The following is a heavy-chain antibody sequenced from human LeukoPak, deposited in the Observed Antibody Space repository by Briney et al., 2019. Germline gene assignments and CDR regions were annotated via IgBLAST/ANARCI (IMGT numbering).Heavy chain of an antibody. CDR1: GFTFSSYE. J-gene: IGHJ4*02. CDR2: ISSSGSTI. D-gene: IGHD4-17*01. CDR3: ARDYYGDYGD. V-gene: IGHV3-48*03. Sequence: PGGSLRLSCAASGFTFSSYEMNWVRQAPGKGLEWVSYISSSGSTIYYADSVKGRFTISRDNAKNSLYLQMNSLRAEDTAAYYCARDYYGDYGDWGQGTLVTVSS.